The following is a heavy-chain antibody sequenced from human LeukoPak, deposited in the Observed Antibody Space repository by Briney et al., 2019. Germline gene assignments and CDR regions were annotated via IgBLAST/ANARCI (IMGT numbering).Heavy chain of an antibody. Sequence: SVKVSCKASGGTFSSYAISWVRQAPGQGLEWMGRIIPIFGTANYAQKFQGRVTITTDESTSTAYMELSSLRSKDTAVYYCAKESSSSADWRILVVNYFDYWGQGTLVTVSS. J-gene: IGHJ4*02. CDR2: IIPIFGTA. V-gene: IGHV1-69*05. D-gene: IGHD6-13*01. CDR1: GGTFSSYA. CDR3: AKESSSSADWRILVVNYFDY.